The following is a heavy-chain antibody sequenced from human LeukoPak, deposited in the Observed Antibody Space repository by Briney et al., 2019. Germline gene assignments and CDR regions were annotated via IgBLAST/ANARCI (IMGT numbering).Heavy chain of an antibody. CDR3: AKDISGTYYNYDY. D-gene: IGHD3-10*01. CDR2: ISGSGNTI. Sequence: GGSLRLSCAASGFNFIDYTMNWVRQAPGKGLEWVSYISGSGNTIYYADSLKGRFTISRDNAKNSLYLQINSLRAEDTAVYYCAKDISGTYYNYDYWGQGTLVTVSS. V-gene: IGHV3-48*04. J-gene: IGHJ4*02. CDR1: GFNFIDYT.